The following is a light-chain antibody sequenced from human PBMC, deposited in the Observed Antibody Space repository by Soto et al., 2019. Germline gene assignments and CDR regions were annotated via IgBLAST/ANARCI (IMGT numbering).Light chain of an antibody. J-gene: IGKJ4*01. CDR2: GAS. CDR1: QSVSSN. Sequence: EIVMTQSPATLSVSPGERATLSCRASQSVSSNLAWYQQKPGQAPRLLIYGASSRATGIPDRFSGSGSGTDFTLTISRLEPEDFAVYYCQQYGSPPGLTFGGGTKVDIK. V-gene: IGKV3-20*01. CDR3: QQYGSPPGLT.